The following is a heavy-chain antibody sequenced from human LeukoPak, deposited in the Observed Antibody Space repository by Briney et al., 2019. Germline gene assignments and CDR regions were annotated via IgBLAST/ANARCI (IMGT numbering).Heavy chain of an antibody. Sequence: ASVKDSCKASGYTFTSYDINWVRQATGKGREWMGWMNPNSGNTGYAQKLRGRVTMTRNTSIHTPYMYPSRLRAEDTPVYYCARASSRSGGYGYGLDYWGQGTLVTVSS. CDR3: ARASSRSGGYGYGLDY. J-gene: IGHJ4*02. D-gene: IGHD5-18*01. CDR1: GYTFTSYD. V-gene: IGHV1-8*01. CDR2: MNPNSGNT.